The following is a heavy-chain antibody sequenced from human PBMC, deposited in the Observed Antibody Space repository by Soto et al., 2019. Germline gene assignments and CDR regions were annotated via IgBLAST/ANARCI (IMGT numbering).Heavy chain of an antibody. V-gene: IGHV4-59*12. J-gene: IGHJ6*03. Sequence: PSETLSLTCTVSGGSISSYYWSWIRQPPGKGLEWIGYIYYSGSTNYNPSLKSRVTISVDTSKNQFSLKLSSVTAADTAVYYCARHGRENPLHYYMDVWGKGTTVTVSS. CDR2: IYYSGST. CDR3: ARHGRENPLHYYMDV. CDR1: GGSISSYY.